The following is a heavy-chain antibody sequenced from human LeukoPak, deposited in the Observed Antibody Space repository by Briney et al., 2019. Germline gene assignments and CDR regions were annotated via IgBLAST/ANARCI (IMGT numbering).Heavy chain of an antibody. CDR3: ARDSESHDYGSGSYYDY. CDR2: IYSGGST. V-gene: IGHV3-53*01. D-gene: IGHD3-10*01. CDR1: GFTVSSNY. Sequence: GGSLRLSCAASGFTVSSNYMSWVRQAPGKGLEWVSVIYSGGSTYYADSVKGRFTISRDNSKNTLYLQMNSLRAEDTAVYYCARDSESHDYGSGSYYDYWGQGTLVTVSS. J-gene: IGHJ4*02.